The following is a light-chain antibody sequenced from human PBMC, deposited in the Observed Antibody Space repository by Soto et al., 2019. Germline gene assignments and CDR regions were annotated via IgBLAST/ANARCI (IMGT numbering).Light chain of an antibody. V-gene: IGLV2-11*01. Sequence: QSALTQPRSVSGSPGQSVTISCTGTSSDVGAYDHVSWYQQHPGKAPKLMIHDVNQRPSGVPDRLSGSKSGNTASLTISGLQAEDEADYYCCSFAPMSGYVFGTGTKVTVL. J-gene: IGLJ1*01. CDR1: SSDVGAYDH. CDR2: DVN. CDR3: CSFAPMSGYV.